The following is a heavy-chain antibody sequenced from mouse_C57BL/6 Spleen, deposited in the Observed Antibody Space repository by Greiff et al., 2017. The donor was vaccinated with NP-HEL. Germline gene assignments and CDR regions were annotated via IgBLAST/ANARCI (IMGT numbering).Heavy chain of an antibody. Sequence: QVQLQQPGAELVRPGSSVKLSCKASGYTFTSYWMDWVKQRPGQGLEWIGNIYPSDSETHYSQKFKDKATLTVDKSSSTAYMQLSSLTSEDSAVYYCARGSSGSHAMDYWGQGTSVTVSS. J-gene: IGHJ4*01. CDR2: IYPSDSET. CDR1: GYTFTSYW. V-gene: IGHV1-61*01. CDR3: ARGSSGSHAMDY. D-gene: IGHD3-2*02.